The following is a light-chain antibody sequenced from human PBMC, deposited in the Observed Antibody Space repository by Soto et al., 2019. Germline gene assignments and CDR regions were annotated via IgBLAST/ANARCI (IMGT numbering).Light chain of an antibody. CDR1: QSLLHSDGDTS. CDR2: KAS. J-gene: IGKJ1*01. V-gene: IGKV2-30*02. Sequence: DVVKTQSSLSLPVTLGQPASISCRSGQSLLHSDGDTSLNWFQQRPGQSPRRXXYKASKRDSRVPDRFSGNRSGTDFTLKISRVQAEDVGVYHGMQGTHWTRTFGQGTKVDIK. CDR3: MQGTHWTRT.